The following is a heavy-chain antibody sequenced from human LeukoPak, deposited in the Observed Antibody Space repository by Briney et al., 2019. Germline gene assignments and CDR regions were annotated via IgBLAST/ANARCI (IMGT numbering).Heavy chain of an antibody. V-gene: IGHV4-34*01. J-gene: IGHJ3*02. Sequence: SETPSLTCAVYGGSFSGYYWSWIRQPPGKGLEWIGEINHSGSTNYNPSLKSRVTISVDTPKNQFSLKLSSVTAADTAVYYCARTAADGGATDAFDIWGQGTMVTVSS. CDR1: GGSFSGYY. CDR2: INHSGST. CDR3: ARTAADGGATDAFDI. D-gene: IGHD3-10*01.